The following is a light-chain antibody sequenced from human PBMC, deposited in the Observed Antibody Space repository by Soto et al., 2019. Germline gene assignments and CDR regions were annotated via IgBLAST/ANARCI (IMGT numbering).Light chain of an antibody. J-gene: IGLJ2*01. Sequence: QSVLTQPASVSGSPGQSITISCTGTSSDVGSYNLVSWYQQHPGKAPNLMIYEGSKRPSGVSNRFSGSKSGNTASLTISGLQAEDEADYYCCSHAGSSTFVVFGGGTKLTVL. CDR1: SSDVGSYNL. V-gene: IGLV2-23*03. CDR2: EGS. CDR3: CSHAGSSTFVV.